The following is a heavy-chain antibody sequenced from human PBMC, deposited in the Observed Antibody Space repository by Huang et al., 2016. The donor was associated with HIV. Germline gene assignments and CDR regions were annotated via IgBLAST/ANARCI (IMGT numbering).Heavy chain of an antibody. CDR2: IKPGWAQ. CDR3: ARIPTPSYYDRWSLSPVEEDFFYYNLDV. CDR1: GASFGGYF. Sequence: QVRLQQWGEGVLKPSETLSLTCAVYGASFGGYFWSWVRQSPDKGLEWMGEIKPGWAQSYKQLFGSRGTISVDTAKNQFYLKLRAVTAADAAIYYCARIPTPSYYDRWSLSPVEEDFFYYNLDVWGQGTPVIVSS. J-gene: IGHJ6*02. V-gene: IGHV4-34*02. D-gene: IGHD3-16*01.